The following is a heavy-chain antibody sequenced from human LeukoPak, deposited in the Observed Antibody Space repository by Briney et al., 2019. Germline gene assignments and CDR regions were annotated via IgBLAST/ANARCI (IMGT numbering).Heavy chain of an antibody. CDR3: KRGRAKYSRLFGEDCFDL. CDR2: IYTSGST. V-gene: IGHV4-61*02. Sequence: SETLSLTCTVSGGSITSGTYYWSWIRQPAGKGLEWMGRIYTSGSTNYNPSLKSRITISVDTSKNQFSPNLSSMTAADTAVYYCKRGRAKYSRLFGEDCFDLWGQGTMVTVSS. D-gene: IGHD3-10*02. J-gene: IGHJ3*01. CDR1: GGSITSGTYY.